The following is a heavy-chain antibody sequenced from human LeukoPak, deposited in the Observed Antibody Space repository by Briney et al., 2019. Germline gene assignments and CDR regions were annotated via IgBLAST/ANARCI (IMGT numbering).Heavy chain of an antibody. CDR3: ARTYYYDSTDY. V-gene: IGHV3-48*01. J-gene: IGHJ4*02. D-gene: IGHD3-22*01. Sequence: GGSLRLSCAASGFTFSSYGMNWVRQAPGKGLEWVSYISSSSSTIYYADSVKGRFTISRDNAKNSLYLQMNSLRAEDTAVYYCARTYYYDSTDYWGQGTLVTVSS. CDR1: GFTFSSYG. CDR2: ISSSSSTI.